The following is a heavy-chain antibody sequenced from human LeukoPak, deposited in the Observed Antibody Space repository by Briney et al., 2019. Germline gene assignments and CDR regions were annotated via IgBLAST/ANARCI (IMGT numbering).Heavy chain of an antibody. CDR3: ARGLLSTVEY. J-gene: IGHJ4*02. CDR2: IYPSGST. Sequence: SETLSLTCTVSGGSINNYYWSWIRQPAGKGLEWIGRIYPSGSTNYNPSLKNRVTMSEDTSKNQLSLKLSSVTAADTAVYHCARGLLSTVEYWGQGTLVTVSS. V-gene: IGHV4-4*07. CDR1: GGSINNYY. D-gene: IGHD4-11*01.